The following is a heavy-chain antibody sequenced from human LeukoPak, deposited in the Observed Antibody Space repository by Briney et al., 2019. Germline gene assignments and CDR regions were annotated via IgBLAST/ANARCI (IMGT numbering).Heavy chain of an antibody. V-gene: IGHV1-2*02. CDR3: ARDTIVPAARSDAFDI. J-gene: IGHJ3*02. CDR1: GYTFTGYY. CDR2: INPNSGGT. D-gene: IGHD2-2*01. Sequence: ASVKVSCRASGYTFTGYYMHWVRQAPGQGLEWMGWINPNSGGTNYAQKLQGRVTMTTDTSTSTAYMELRSLRSDDTAVYYCARDTIVPAARSDAFDIWGQRTMVTVSS.